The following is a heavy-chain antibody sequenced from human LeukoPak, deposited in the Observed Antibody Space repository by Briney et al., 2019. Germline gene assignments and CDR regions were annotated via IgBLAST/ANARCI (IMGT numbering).Heavy chain of an antibody. CDR3: ARDGGIAAAAHYYFDY. CDR1: GYTFTSYY. D-gene: IGHD6-13*01. CDR2: INPSGGST. J-gene: IGHJ4*02. Sequence: ASVKVSCKASGYTFTSYYMHWVRQAPGQGLEWMGIINPSGGSTSYAQKFQGRVTMTRDMSTSTVYMELSSLRSEDTAVYYCARDGGIAAAAHYYFDYWGQGTLVTVSS. V-gene: IGHV1-46*01.